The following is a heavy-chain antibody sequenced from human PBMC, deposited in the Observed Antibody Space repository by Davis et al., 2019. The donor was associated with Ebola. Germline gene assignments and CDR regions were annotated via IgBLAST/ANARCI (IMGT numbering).Heavy chain of an antibody. CDR1: GGSISSSNW. CDR2: IYHSGST. D-gene: IGHD5-12*01. V-gene: IGHV4-4*02. Sequence: MPSETLSLTCAVSGGSISSSNWWSWVRQPPGKGLEWIGEIYHSGSTNYNPSLKSRVTISVDKSKNQFSLKLSSVTAADTAVYYCASRGYSGYDENEGWFDPWAREPWSPSPQ. J-gene: IGHJ5*02. CDR3: ASRGYSGYDENEGWFDP.